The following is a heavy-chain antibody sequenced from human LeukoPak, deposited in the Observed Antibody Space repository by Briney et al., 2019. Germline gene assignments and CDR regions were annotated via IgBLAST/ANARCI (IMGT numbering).Heavy chain of an antibody. J-gene: IGHJ4*02. CDR1: GDSINSLDL. CDR2: MYLSGTT. V-gene: IGHV4-4*02. D-gene: IGHD3-22*01. CDR3: AGLVGRYSSGLYYYYFDY. Sequence: SETLSLTCTVSGDSINSLDLWSWVRQPPGKGLEWIGEMYLSGTTHSNPSVKSRVTISIDKSKNQFFLSLSSVTAADTAVYYCAGLVGRYSSGLYYYYFDYWGQGTLVTVSS.